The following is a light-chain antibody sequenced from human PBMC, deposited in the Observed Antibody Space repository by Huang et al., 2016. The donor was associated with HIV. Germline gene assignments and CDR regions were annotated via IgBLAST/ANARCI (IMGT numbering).Light chain of an antibody. V-gene: IGKV3-11*01. CDR2: DTS. J-gene: IGKJ4*02. Sequence: EVVLTQSPATLSLSPGERATLPCRPSQPISSYLAWYQHKPGQPPTLLIYDTSKRATGIPARFRCSGAGTDFTLTIRSLEPEDFAVYYCHQRAGWPLFGGGTKVEIK. CDR1: QPISSY. CDR3: HQRAGWPL.